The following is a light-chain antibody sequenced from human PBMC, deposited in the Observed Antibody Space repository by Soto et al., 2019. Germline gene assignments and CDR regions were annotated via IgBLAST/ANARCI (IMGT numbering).Light chain of an antibody. CDR3: QQYYSSPLT. J-gene: IGKJ4*01. CDR1: QIVSSSY. V-gene: IGKV3-20*01. CDR2: GAS. Sequence: EIVLTQSPGTLSLSPGERATLSCRASQIVSSSYLAWYQQKHDQAPRLLIYGASSRATGIPDRFSGSGSGTDFTLTISRLEPEDFAVYYCQQYYSSPLTFGGGTKVEIK.